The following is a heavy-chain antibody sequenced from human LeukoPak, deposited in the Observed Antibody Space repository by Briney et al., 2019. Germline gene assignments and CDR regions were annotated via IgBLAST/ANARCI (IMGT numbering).Heavy chain of an antibody. CDR1: GGTFSSYA. D-gene: IGHD5-24*01. CDR3: AQEMATITPSFRHFGY. CDR2: IILIFGTA. J-gene: IGHJ4*02. Sequence: GASVKVSCKASGGTFSSYAISWVRQAPGQGLEWMGGIILIFGTANYAQKFQGRVTITTDESTSTAYMELSSLRSEDTAVYYCAQEMATITPSFRHFGYWGQGTLGTVSA. V-gene: IGHV1-69*05.